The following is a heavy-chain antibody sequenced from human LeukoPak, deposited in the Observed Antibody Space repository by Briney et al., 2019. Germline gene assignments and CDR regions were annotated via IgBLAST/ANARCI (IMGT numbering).Heavy chain of an antibody. CDR1: GYSISSGYY. CDR2: INHSGST. J-gene: IGHJ4*02. V-gene: IGHV4-38-2*02. D-gene: IGHD5-18*01. Sequence: SETLSLTCTVSGYSISSGYYWGWIRQPPGKGLEWIGEINHSGSTNYNPSLKSRVTISVDTSKNQFSLKLSSVTAADTAVYYCARQTRAGYSYGLALDYWGQGTLVTVSS. CDR3: ARQTRAGYSYGLALDY.